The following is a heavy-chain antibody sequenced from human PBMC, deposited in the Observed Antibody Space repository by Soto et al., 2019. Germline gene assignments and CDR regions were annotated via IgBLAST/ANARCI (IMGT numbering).Heavy chain of an antibody. CDR2: IGAARDP. Sequence: EVQLVESGGGLVQPGESLRLSCATSGFTFSNFDMHWVRQVPGKGMEWVSAIGAARDPYYLGSVKGRFTISRENAKNPVYLQVVDLRAGDSAVYYCARAYTGRLPRRADYYYAMDVWGPGTTVTVSS. D-gene: IGHD2-2*02. CDR1: GFTFSNFD. CDR3: ARAYTGRLPRRADYYYAMDV. V-gene: IGHV3-13*05. J-gene: IGHJ6*02.